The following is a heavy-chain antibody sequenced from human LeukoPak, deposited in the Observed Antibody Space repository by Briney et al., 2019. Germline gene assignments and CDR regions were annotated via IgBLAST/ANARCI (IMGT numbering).Heavy chain of an antibody. Sequence: SETLSLTCTVSGGSITSYYWNWIRQPPGKGLEWIGYISYSGSTNYSPSLSSRVTISVDTSKNRFSLKLSSVTAADTAVYYCARARSGHSSLDYWGQGALVTVSS. CDR3: ARARSGHSSLDY. V-gene: IGHV4-59*01. D-gene: IGHD6-19*01. CDR2: ISYSGST. CDR1: GGSITSYY. J-gene: IGHJ4*02.